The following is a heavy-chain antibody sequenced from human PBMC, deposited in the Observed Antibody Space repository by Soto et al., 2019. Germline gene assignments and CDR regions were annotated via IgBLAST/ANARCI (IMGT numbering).Heavy chain of an antibody. Sequence: KASETLSLTCTVSGGSVSSGSYYWSWIRQPPGKGLEWIGYIYYSGSTNYNPSLKSRVTISVDTSKNQFSLKLSSVTAADTAVYYCAREIRAKDGYAVVTGDYWGQGTLVTVSS. V-gene: IGHV4-61*01. CDR1: GGSVSSGSYY. D-gene: IGHD2-15*01. CDR2: IYYSGST. J-gene: IGHJ4*02. CDR3: AREIRAKDGYAVVTGDY.